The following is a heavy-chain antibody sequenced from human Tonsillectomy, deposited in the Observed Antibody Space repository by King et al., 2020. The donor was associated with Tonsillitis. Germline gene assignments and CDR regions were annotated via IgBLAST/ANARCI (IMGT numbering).Heavy chain of an antibody. V-gene: IGHV3-9*01. CDR2: ISWNSGRI. Sequence: VQLVESGGGLVQPGRSLRLSCAAYGFIFDDYAVHWVRQAPGKGLEWVSGISWNSGRIGYADTVKGRFTISRDNGKNSLFLQMNSLRPEDTALYYCAKDFSVSMVRGHFEYWGQGILVTVSS. CDR3: AKDFSVSMVRGHFEY. CDR1: GFIFDDYA. J-gene: IGHJ4*02. D-gene: IGHD3-10*01.